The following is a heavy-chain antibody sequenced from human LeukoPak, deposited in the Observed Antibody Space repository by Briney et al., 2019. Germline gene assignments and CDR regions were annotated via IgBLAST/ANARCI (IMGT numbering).Heavy chain of an antibody. CDR2: IYYSGST. J-gene: IGHJ4*02. Sequence: SETLSLTCTVSGGSISSSSYYWGWIRQPPGKGLEWIGSIYYSGSTYYNPSLKSRVTISVDTSKNQFSLRLSSVTAADTAVYYCARRGTAYCRGGNCYSDKYFDYWGQGTQVTVSS. D-gene: IGHD2-15*01. CDR3: ARRGTAYCRGGNCYSDKYFDY. V-gene: IGHV4-39*01. CDR1: GGSISSSSYY.